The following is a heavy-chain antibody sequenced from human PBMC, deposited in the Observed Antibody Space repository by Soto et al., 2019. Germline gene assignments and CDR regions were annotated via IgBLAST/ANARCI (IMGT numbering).Heavy chain of an antibody. CDR3: ARAPETPPLFGVVRPYFFDF. Sequence: QVQLQESGPGLVKSSQTLSLTCTVSGGSISSGGSYWSWIRQRPGKGLEWSGYIFYSDSFYYTPSLKGRVVILADTSKNQFTLKLSSVTDADTAVYYCARAPETPPLFGVVRPYFFDFWGQGTLVTVSS. D-gene: IGHD3-3*01. CDR1: GGSISSGGSY. J-gene: IGHJ4*02. CDR2: IFYSDSF. V-gene: IGHV4-31*03.